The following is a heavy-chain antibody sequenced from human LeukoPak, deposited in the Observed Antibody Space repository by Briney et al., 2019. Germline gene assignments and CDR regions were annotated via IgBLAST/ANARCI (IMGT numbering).Heavy chain of an antibody. CDR3: ARLLPRIAAAAGAFDI. D-gene: IGHD6-13*01. CDR1: GYSISSGYY. J-gene: IGHJ3*02. Sequence: NPSETLSLTCTVSGYSISSGYYWGWIRQPPGKGLEWIGYIYYSGSTNYNPSLKSRVTISVDTSKNQFSLKLSSVTAADTAVYYCARLLPRIAAAAGAFDIWGQGTMVTVSS. CDR2: IYYSGST. V-gene: IGHV4-61*01.